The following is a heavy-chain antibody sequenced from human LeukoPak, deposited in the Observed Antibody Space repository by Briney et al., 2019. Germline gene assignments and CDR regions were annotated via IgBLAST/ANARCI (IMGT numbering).Heavy chain of an antibody. Sequence: PGRSLRLSCAASGFTFSSYAMHWVRQAPGKGLAWVAVTSYDGSNKYYADSVKGRFTISRDKSKNTLYLQMNSLRAEDTAVYYCARDLYCSSTSCYPLYYFDYWGQGTLVTVSS. V-gene: IGHV3-30-3*01. CDR2: TSYDGSNK. D-gene: IGHD2-2*01. CDR1: GFTFSSYA. CDR3: ARDLYCSSTSCYPLYYFDY. J-gene: IGHJ4*02.